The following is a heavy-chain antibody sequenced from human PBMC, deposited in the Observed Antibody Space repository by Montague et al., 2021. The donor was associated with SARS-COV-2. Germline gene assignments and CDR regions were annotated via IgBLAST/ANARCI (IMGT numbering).Heavy chain of an antibody. CDR2: TYYRSKWYN. CDR3: ARTSASSDY. J-gene: IGHJ4*02. D-gene: IGHD1-26*01. CDR1: GDSVAMNGAA. V-gene: IGHV6-1*01. Sequence: CAISGDSVAMNGAAWNWVRQSPSRGLELLGRTYYRSKWYNDYAVSVKSRITINPDTSKNQISLQLNSVTPEDTAVYYCARTSASSDYWGQGTLVTVSS.